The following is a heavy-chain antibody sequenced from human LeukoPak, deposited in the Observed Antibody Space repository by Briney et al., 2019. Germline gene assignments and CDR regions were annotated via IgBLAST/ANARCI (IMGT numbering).Heavy chain of an antibody. CDR1: GFTVSGDF. CDR3: ARFPPGYYGMDL. V-gene: IGHV3-53*01. Sequence: GGSLRLSCAASGFTVSGDFMSWVRQAPGKGLEWVSVISSGGFTYYADSVKGRFTISRDNSKNTLYLQMNSLRAEDTAVYYCARFPPGYYGMDLWGQGTTVTVS. J-gene: IGHJ6*02. CDR2: ISSGGFT.